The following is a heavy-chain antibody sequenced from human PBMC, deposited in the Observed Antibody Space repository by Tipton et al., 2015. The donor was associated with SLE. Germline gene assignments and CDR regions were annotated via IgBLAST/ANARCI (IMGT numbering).Heavy chain of an antibody. CDR1: GGSISSHY. J-gene: IGHJ2*01. CDR3: ARDWGYCSSTSCYANWYFDL. D-gene: IGHD2-2*01. Sequence: TLSLTCTVSGGSISSHYWSWIRQPPGKGLEWIGYIYYSGSTNYNPSLKSRVTISVDTSKNQFSLKLSSVTAADTAVYYCARDWGYCSSTSCYANWYFDLWGRGTLVTVSS. CDR2: IYYSGST. V-gene: IGHV4-59*11.